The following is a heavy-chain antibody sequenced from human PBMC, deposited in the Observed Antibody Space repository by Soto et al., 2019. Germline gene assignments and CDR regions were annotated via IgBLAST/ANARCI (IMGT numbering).Heavy chain of an antibody. V-gene: IGHV4-34*01. D-gene: IGHD3-3*01. Sequence: LSLTCAVYGGSFSGYYWSWIRQPPGKGLEWIGEINHSGSTNYNPSLKSRVTISVDTSKNQFSLKLGSVTAADTAVYYCARVGYDFWSGYYAEYFQHWGQGTLVTVSS. CDR2: INHSGST. CDR3: ARVGYDFWSGYYAEYFQH. J-gene: IGHJ1*01. CDR1: GGSFSGYY.